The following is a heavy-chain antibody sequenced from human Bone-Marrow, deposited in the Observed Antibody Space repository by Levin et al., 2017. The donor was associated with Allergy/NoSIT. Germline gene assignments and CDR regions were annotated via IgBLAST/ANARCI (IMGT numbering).Heavy chain of an antibody. CDR3: TRDRGEWGQFYFDC. CDR1: AFTFSAYG. J-gene: IGHJ4*02. Sequence: GESLKISCAASAFTFSAYGMHWVRQAPGRGLEWVAVIWYDGSDRYHADSVKGRFTISRDNSKNTLSLQMNSLRAEDTAIYYCTRDRGEWGQFYFDCWGQGTLVTVSS. D-gene: IGHD1-26*01. V-gene: IGHV3-33*01. CDR2: IWYDGSDR.